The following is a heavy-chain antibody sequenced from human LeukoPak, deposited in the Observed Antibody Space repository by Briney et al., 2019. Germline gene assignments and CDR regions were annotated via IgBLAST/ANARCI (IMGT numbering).Heavy chain of an antibody. Sequence: GASVKVSCKASGYTFTSYGISWVRQAPRQGLEWMGWISAYNGNTNYAQKLQGRVTMTTDTSTSTAYMELRSLRSDDTAVYYCARGVSMSYYAPGSYYWGQGTLVTVSS. J-gene: IGHJ4*02. CDR1: GYTFTSYG. D-gene: IGHD3-10*01. CDR3: ARGVSMSYYAPGSYY. V-gene: IGHV1-18*01. CDR2: ISAYNGNT.